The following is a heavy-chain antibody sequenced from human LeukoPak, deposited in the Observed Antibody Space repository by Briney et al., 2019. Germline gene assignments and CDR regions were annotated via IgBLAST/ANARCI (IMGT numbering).Heavy chain of an antibody. J-gene: IGHJ4*02. CDR2: ISSSSSYI. Sequence: GGSLRLSCAASGFTFSSYSMNWVRQAPGKELEWVSSISSSSSYIYYADSVKGRFTISRDNAKNSLYLQMNSLKTEDTAVYYCTTDPGRPKDYWGQGTLVTVSS. CDR1: GFTFSSYS. CDR3: TTDPGRPKDY. D-gene: IGHD1-26*01. V-gene: IGHV3-21*03.